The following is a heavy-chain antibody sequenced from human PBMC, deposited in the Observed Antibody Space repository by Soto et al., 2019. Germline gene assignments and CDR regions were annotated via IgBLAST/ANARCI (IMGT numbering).Heavy chain of an antibody. CDR1: GGSISSGGYS. CDR2: IYHSGST. CDR3: ARGYFGGTGPFDY. Sequence: PSETLSLTCAVSGGSISSGGYSWSWIRQPPGKGLEWIGYIYHSGSTYYNPSLKSRVTISVDTSKNQFSLKLSSVTAADTAVYYCARGYFGGTGPFDYWGQGTLVTVSS. V-gene: IGHV4-30-2*01. J-gene: IGHJ4*02. D-gene: IGHD3-10*01.